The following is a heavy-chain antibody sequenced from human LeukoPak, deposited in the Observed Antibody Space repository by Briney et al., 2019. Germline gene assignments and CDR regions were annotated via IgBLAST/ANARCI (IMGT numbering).Heavy chain of an antibody. CDR1: GYRFTNYW. D-gene: IGHD1-26*01. V-gene: IGHV5-51*01. J-gene: IGHJ4*02. CDR3: ARRRDLYSGSYYPFDY. CDR2: IYPGDSET. Sequence: GESPKISCKGSGYRFTNYWIGWVRQMPGKGLEWMGIIYPGDSETRYSPSFQGQVTISADKSISTAYLQWSSLKASDTAMYYCARRRDLYSGSYYPFDYWGQGTLVTVSS.